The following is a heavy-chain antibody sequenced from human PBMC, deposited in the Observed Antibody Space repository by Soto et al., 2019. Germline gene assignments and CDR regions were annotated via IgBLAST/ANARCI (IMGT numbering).Heavy chain of an antibody. CDR2: INPSGGST. CDR3: AGDREWELPRFDY. Sequence: GASVKVSCKASGYTFTSYYMHWVRQTPGQGLEWMGIINPSGGSTSYAQKFQGRVTMTRDTSTSTVYMELSSLRSEDTAVYYCAGDREWELPRFDYWGQVTLVTVSS. J-gene: IGHJ4*02. CDR1: GYTFTSYY. D-gene: IGHD1-26*01. V-gene: IGHV1-46*01.